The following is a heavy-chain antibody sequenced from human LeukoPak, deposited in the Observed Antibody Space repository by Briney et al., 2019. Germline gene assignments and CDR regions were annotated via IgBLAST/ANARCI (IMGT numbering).Heavy chain of an antibody. CDR2: INPSSGGT. D-gene: IGHD5-24*01. CDR3: ATERGRDGSRTYFDY. CDR1: GYTFTGYY. J-gene: IGHJ4*02. V-gene: IGHV1-2*02. Sequence: ASVKVSCKASGYTFTGYYMHWVRQAPGQGLEWMGWINPSSGGTNYAQKFQGRVTMTRDTSISTAYMELSRLRSDDTAVYYCATERGRDGSRTYFDYWGQGTLVTVSS.